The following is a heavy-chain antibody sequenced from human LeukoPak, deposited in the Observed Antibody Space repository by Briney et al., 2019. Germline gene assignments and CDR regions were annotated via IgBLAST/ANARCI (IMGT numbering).Heavy chain of an antibody. D-gene: IGHD5-18*01. CDR1: GGSFSGYY. CDR2: INHSGST. J-gene: IGHJ4*02. Sequence: SETLSLTCAVYGGSFSGYYWSWIRQPPGKGLEWIGEINHSGSTNYNPSLKSRVAISVDTSKNQFSLKLSSVTAADTAVYYCARDSRYSSVYWGQGTLVTVSS. CDR3: ARDSRYSSVY. V-gene: IGHV4-34*01.